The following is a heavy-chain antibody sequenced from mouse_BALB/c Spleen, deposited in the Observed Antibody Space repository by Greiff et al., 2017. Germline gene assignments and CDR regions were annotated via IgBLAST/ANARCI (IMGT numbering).Heavy chain of an antibody. Sequence: EVKVVESGGGLVQPGGSRKLSCAASGFTFSSFGMHWVRQAPEKGLEWVAYISSGSSTIYYADTVKGRFTISRDNPKNTLFLQMTSLRSEDTAMYYCARSLYYYGSSNYFDYWGQGTTLTVSS. D-gene: IGHD1-1*01. CDR1: GFTFSSFG. CDR2: ISSGSSTI. V-gene: IGHV5-17*02. CDR3: ARSLYYYGSSNYFDY. J-gene: IGHJ2*01.